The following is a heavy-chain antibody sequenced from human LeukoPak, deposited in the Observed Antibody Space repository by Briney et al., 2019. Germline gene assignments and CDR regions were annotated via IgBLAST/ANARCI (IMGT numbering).Heavy chain of an antibody. Sequence: PSETLSLTCTVSGGSISSGGYYWSWIRQHPGKGLEWIGYIYYSGSTYYNPSLKSRVTISVDTSKNQFSLKLSSVTAADTAVYYCVREIRFAFDIWGQGTMVTVSS. CDR2: IYYSGST. D-gene: IGHD3-10*01. J-gene: IGHJ3*02. CDR3: VREIRFAFDI. CDR1: GGSISSGGYY. V-gene: IGHV4-31*03.